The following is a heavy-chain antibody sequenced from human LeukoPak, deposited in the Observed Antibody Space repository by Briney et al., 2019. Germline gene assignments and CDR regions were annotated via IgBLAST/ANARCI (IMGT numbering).Heavy chain of an antibody. V-gene: IGHV1-69*04. Sequence: ASVKVSCKASGGTFSSYAISWVRQAPGQGLEWMGRIIPILGIANYAQKFQGRVTITADKSTSTAYMELSSLRSEDTAVYYCARVRYSGYDTTYYYYGMDVWGQGTTVTVSS. J-gene: IGHJ6*02. D-gene: IGHD5-12*01. CDR1: GGTFSSYA. CDR3: ARVRYSGYDTTYYYYGMDV. CDR2: IIPILGIA.